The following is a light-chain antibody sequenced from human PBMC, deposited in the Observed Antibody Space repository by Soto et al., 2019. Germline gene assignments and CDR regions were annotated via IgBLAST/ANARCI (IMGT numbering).Light chain of an antibody. CDR2: EVT. CDR3: SSYRNSDTPVL. Sequence: QSALTQPASVSGSPGQSITISCTGTSSDVGARKFVSWYQQHPGKAPKLIIYEVTNRPSGVSNRFSGSKSGNTASLTISGLQAEDEADYYCSSYRNSDTPVLFGGGTKLTVL. V-gene: IGLV2-14*01. J-gene: IGLJ2*01. CDR1: SSDVGARKF.